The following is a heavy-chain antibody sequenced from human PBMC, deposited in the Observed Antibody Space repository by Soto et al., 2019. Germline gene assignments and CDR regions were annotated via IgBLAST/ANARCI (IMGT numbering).Heavy chain of an antibody. J-gene: IGHJ6*02. CDR3: ATVSVLRFLEWPTKPYYYYGMDV. Sequence: ASVKVSCKVSGYTLTELSMHWVRQAPGKGLEWMGGFDPEDGETIYAQKFQGRVTMTEDTSTDTAYMELSSLRSEDTAVYYCATVSVLRFLEWPTKPYYYYGMDVWGQGTTVTVSS. CDR1: GYTLTELS. D-gene: IGHD3-3*01. CDR2: FDPEDGET. V-gene: IGHV1-24*01.